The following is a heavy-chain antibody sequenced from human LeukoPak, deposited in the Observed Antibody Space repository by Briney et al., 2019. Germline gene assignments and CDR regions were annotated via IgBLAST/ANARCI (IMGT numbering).Heavy chain of an antibody. CDR3: ARVFRPVTSYYYYGMDV. CDR2: IIPIFGTA. D-gene: IGHD4-17*01. V-gene: IGHV1-69*13. J-gene: IGHJ6*02. Sequence: SVKVSCKASGYTFTSYAISWVRQASGQGLEWMGGIIPIFGTANYAQKFQGRVTITADESTSTAYMELSSLRSEDTAVYYCARVFRPVTSYYYYGMDVWGQGTTVTVSS. CDR1: GYTFTSYA.